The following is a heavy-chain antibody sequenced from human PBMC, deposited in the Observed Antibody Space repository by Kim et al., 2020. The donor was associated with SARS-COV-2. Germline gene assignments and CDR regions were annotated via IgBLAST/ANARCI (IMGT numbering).Heavy chain of an antibody. D-gene: IGHD3-10*01. CDR3: ARHIDYYGSGTYDY. CDR2: IYHSGST. Sequence: SETLSLTCTVSGGSINNYYWSWIRQPPGKGLEWIGFIYHSGSTNYNPSLKSRVTILVDTSKNQLSLKLSSVTAADTAVYYCARHIDYYGSGTYDYWGQGT. J-gene: IGHJ4*02. V-gene: IGHV4-59*08. CDR1: GGSINNYY.